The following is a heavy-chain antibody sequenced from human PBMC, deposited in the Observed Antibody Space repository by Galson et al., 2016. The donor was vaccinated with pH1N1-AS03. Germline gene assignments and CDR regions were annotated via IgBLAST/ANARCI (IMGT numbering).Heavy chain of an antibody. V-gene: IGHV1-46*01. J-gene: IGHJ4*02. CDR1: GYTFSRYY. CDR2: IDPSIGST. CDR3: ATYVSGSRGGFDY. D-gene: IGHD3-10*01. Sequence: SVKVSCKASGYTFSRYYMHWMRQAPGQGPEWMGVIDPSIGSTTYAQKFQGRVNMTRDTATTTAYMELRSLRSDDTAVYYCATYVSGSRGGFDYWGQGALITVSS.